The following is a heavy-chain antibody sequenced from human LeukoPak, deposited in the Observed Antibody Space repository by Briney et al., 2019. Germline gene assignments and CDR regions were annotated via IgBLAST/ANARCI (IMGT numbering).Heavy chain of an antibody. V-gene: IGHV1-18*01. D-gene: IGHD2-2*01. CDR3: ARISGSIAGYKGYCSSTSCPHREDY. CDR1: GYTFTSYG. J-gene: IGHJ4*02. Sequence: GASVKVSCKASGYTFTSYGISWVRQAPGQGLEWMGWISAYNGNTNYAQKLQGRVTMTTDTSTSTAYMELRSLRSDDTAVYYCARISGSIAGYKGYCSSTSCPHREDYWGQGTLVTVSS. CDR2: ISAYNGNT.